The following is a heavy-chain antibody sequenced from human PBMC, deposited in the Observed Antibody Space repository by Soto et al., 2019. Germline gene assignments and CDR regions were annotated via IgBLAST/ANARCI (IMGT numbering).Heavy chain of an antibody. D-gene: IGHD1-26*01. CDR3: ARVSYNYYYYGMDV. V-gene: IGHV4-34*01. Sequence: SETLSLTCAVYGGSFSGYYWSWIRQPPGKGLEWIGEINHSGSTNYNPSLKSRVTISVDTSTNQFSLKLSSVTAADTAVYYCARVSYNYYYYGMDVWGQVTTVPVSS. CDR2: INHSGST. J-gene: IGHJ6*02. CDR1: GGSFSGYY.